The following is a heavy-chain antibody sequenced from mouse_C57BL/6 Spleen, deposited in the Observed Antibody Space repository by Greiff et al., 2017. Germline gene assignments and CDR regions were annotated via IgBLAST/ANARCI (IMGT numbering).Heavy chain of an antibody. D-gene: IGHD1-1*01. Sequence: EVQLVESGGGLVQPGGSLKLSCAASGFTFSDYGMAWVRQAPRKGPEWVAFISNLAYSIYYADTVTGRFTISRENAKNTLYLEMSSLRSEDTAMYYCARFNGSSPAWFAYWGQGTLVTVSA. CDR2: ISNLAYSI. CDR1: GFTFSDYG. J-gene: IGHJ3*01. CDR3: ARFNGSSPAWFAY. V-gene: IGHV5-15*01.